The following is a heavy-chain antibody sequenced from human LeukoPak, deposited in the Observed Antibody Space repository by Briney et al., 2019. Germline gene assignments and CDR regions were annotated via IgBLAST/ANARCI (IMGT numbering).Heavy chain of an antibody. CDR2: INTNTGNP. D-gene: IGHD6-13*01. CDR1: GYTFTSYA. CDR3: ARVISSSWYSYYYYMDV. J-gene: IGHJ6*03. V-gene: IGHV7-4-1*02. Sequence: ASVKVSCKASGYTFTSYAMNWVRQAPGQGLEWMGWINTNTGNPTCAQGFTGRFVFSLDTSVSTAYLQISSLKAEDTAVYYCARVISSSWYSYYYYMDVWGKGTTVTVSS.